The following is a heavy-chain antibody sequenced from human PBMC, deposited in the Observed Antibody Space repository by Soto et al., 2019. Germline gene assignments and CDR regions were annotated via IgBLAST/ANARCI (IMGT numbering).Heavy chain of an antibody. Sequence: GSLRLSCAASGFTFSSYSMNWVRQAPGKGLEWVSYISSSSSTIYYADSVKGRFTISRDNAKNSLYLQMNSLRDEDTAVYYCARDNPSGSYDDAFDIWGQGTMVTVSS. CDR3: ARDNPSGSYDDAFDI. J-gene: IGHJ3*02. CDR1: GFTFSSYS. CDR2: ISSSSSTI. V-gene: IGHV3-48*02. D-gene: IGHD1-26*01.